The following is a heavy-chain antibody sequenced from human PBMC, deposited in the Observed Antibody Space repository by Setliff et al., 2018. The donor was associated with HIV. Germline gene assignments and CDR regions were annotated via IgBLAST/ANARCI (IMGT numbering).Heavy chain of an antibody. CDR1: GFTFSSYA. D-gene: IGHD6-13*01. J-gene: IGHJ4*02. Sequence: GGSLRLSCAASGFTFSSYAMSWVRQAPGKGLEWVSAISGSGGSTYYADSVKGRFTISRDNSKNTLYLQMNSLRAEDTAVYYCARGSLYSSSSCFDYWGQGTLVTVSS. V-gene: IGHV3-23*01. CDR3: ARGSLYSSSSCFDY. CDR2: ISGSGGST.